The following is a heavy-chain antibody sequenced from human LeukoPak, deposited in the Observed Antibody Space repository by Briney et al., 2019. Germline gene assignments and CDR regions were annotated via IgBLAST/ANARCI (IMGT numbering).Heavy chain of an antibody. CDR2: ISSSSSYI. Sequence: GGSLRLSCAASGFTFSSYSMNWVRQAPGKGLEWVSSISSSSSYIYYADSVKGRFTISRDNAKNSLYLQMNSLRAEDTAVYYCARAKSVAGFDYWGRGTLVTVSS. J-gene: IGHJ4*02. CDR1: GFTFSSYS. D-gene: IGHD6-19*01. V-gene: IGHV3-21*01. CDR3: ARAKSVAGFDY.